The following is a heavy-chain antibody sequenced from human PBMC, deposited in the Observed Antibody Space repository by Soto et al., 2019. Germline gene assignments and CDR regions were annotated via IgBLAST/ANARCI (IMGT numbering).Heavy chain of an antibody. CDR3: ARDTVLTGMFDF. J-gene: IGHJ4*02. Sequence: PSETLSLTCTVSGGSIGSYHWSWVRQPPGKGLEWIASVYYTGTTNYNPSLGSRVTISIDAPGNRFSMEITSVTAADTAIYYCARDTVLTGMFDFWGQGTLVTVSS. CDR1: GGSIGSYH. V-gene: IGHV4-59*01. CDR2: VYYTGTT. D-gene: IGHD4-17*01.